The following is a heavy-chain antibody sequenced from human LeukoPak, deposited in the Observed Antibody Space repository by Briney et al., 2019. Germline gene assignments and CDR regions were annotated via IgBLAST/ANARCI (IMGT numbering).Heavy chain of an antibody. CDR2: IYYSGST. V-gene: IGHV4-59*08. D-gene: IGHD3-9*01. J-gene: IGHJ4*02. CDR3: ARGDILTGYRADY. Sequence: PSETLSLTCTVSGGSISSYYWSWIRQPPGKGLEWIGYIYYSGSTNYNPSLKSRVTISVDTSKNQFSLKLSSVTAADTAVYYCARGDILTGYRADYWGQGTLVTVSS. CDR1: GGSISSYY.